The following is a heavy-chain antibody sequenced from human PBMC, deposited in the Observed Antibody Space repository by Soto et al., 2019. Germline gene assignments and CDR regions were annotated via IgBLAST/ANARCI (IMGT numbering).Heavy chain of an antibody. Sequence: QVQLVQSGAEVKKPGSSVKVSCKDSGGTFSSYAISWVRQAPGQGLEWMGGIIPIFGTANYAQQFQGRVTITADESTSTAYMELSSLRSEDTAVYYCARVGYNWNYYYYYGMDVWGQGTTVTVSS. CDR1: GGTFSSYA. D-gene: IGHD1-20*01. CDR2: IIPIFGTA. V-gene: IGHV1-69*12. J-gene: IGHJ6*02. CDR3: ARVGYNWNYYYYYGMDV.